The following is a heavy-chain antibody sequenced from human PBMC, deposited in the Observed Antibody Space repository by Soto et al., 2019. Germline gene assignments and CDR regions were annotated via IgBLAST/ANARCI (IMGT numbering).Heavy chain of an antibody. CDR3: ARGSAPNSPFDY. D-gene: IGHD1-26*01. Sequence: GASVKVSCKASGYTFTRYGISWVRQAPGQGLEWMGRIIPILGIANYAQKFQGRVTITADKSTSTAYMELSSLRSEDTAVYYCARGSAPNSPFDYWGQGTLVTVSS. V-gene: IGHV1-69*04. CDR2: IIPILGIA. CDR1: GYTFTRYG. J-gene: IGHJ4*02.